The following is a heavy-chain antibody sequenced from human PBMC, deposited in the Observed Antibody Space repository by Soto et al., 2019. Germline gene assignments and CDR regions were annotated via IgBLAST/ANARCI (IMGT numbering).Heavy chain of an antibody. D-gene: IGHD3-10*01. J-gene: IGHJ4*02. V-gene: IGHV4-59*08. CDR3: ARHNYGPGSTYFDY. CDR1: GGSISSYY. Sequence: SETLSLTCTVSGGSISSYYWSWIRQPPGKGLEWIGYIYYSGSTNYNPSLKSRVTISVDTSKNQFSLKLNSMTAADTAVYYCARHNYGPGSTYFDYWGRGTLVTVPS. CDR2: IYYSGST.